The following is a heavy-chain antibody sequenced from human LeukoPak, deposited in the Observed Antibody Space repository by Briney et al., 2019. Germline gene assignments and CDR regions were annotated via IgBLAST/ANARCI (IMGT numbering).Heavy chain of an antibody. Sequence: GGSLRLSCAASGFTFSSYGMHWVRQAPGKGLEWVAFIRYDGSNKYYADSVKGRFTISGDNSKNTLFLQMNSLRAEGTAVYYCAHGAMYQLDYWGQGTLVTVSS. CDR1: GFTFSSYG. V-gene: IGHV3-30*02. J-gene: IGHJ4*02. CDR3: AHGAMYQLDY. D-gene: IGHD2-2*01. CDR2: IRYDGSNK.